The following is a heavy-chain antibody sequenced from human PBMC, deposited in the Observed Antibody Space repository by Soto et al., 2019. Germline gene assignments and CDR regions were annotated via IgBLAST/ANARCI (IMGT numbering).Heavy chain of an antibody. CDR2: IIPIFGTA. J-gene: IGHJ4*02. CDR3: ARAARHEYGDYDPSFDY. V-gene: IGHV1-69*13. D-gene: IGHD4-17*01. Sequence: AASVKVSCKASGGTFSSYAISWVRQAPGQGLEWMGGIIPIFGTANYAQRFQGRVTITADESTSTAYMELSSLRSEDTAVYYCARAARHEYGDYDPSFDYWGQGTLVTVSS. CDR1: GGTFSSYA.